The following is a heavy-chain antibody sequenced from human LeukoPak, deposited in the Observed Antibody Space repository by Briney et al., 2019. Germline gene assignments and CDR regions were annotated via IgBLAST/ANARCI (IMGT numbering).Heavy chain of an antibody. Sequence: ASVNVSCKASGYTFTSYGISWVRQAPGQGLEWVGWISAYNGNTNYAQKLQGRVTITTDTSTSTAYMELRSLRSDDTAVYYCARVVVAATADAFDIWGQGTMVTVSS. CDR2: ISAYNGNT. CDR1: GYTFTSYG. CDR3: ARVVVAATADAFDI. D-gene: IGHD2-15*01. J-gene: IGHJ3*02. V-gene: IGHV1-18*01.